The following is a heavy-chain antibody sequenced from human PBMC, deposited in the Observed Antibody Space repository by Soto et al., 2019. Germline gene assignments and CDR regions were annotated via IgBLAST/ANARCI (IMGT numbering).Heavy chain of an antibody. J-gene: IGHJ4*02. CDR1: GFTFSTSW. Sequence: EVQLVESGGGLVQPGGSLRLSCAASGFTFSTSWMNWVRQAPGKGLEWVADIKQDGSEKYYVDSVKGRFTVSRHNSKNSLFLQMNNLRAEDTAVYYCATGDYFDRRFDNWGQGTLVTVSS. CDR3: ATGDYFDRRFDN. D-gene: IGHD3-22*01. V-gene: IGHV3-7*03. CDR2: IKQDGSEK.